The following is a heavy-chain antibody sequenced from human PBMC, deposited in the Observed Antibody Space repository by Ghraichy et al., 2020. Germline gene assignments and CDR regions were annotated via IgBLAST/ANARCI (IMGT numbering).Heavy chain of an antibody. Sequence: SGPTLVKPTQTLTLTCTFSGFSLSTSGMCVSWIRQPPGKALEWLALIDWDDDKYYSTSLKTRLTISKDTSKNQVVLTMTNMDPVDTATYYCARSTLYSNYGGTHEHWFDPWGQGTLVTVSS. V-gene: IGHV2-70*01. CDR1: GFSLSTSGMC. D-gene: IGHD4-11*01. CDR3: ARSTLYSNYGGTHEHWFDP. J-gene: IGHJ5*02. CDR2: IDWDDDK.